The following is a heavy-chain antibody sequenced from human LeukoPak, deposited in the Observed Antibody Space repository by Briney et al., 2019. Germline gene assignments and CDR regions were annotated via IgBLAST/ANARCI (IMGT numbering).Heavy chain of an antibody. CDR2: LSGSGADT. CDR3: AKDPCGTRYCDS. D-gene: IGHD2-2*01. CDR1: GFTFSKNA. Sequence: PGGSLRLSCAASGFTFSKNAMSWVRQAPGKGLEWVSSLSGSGADTYYADSVKGRFTISRDNAKNTAYLQMNSLRAEDTAVYYCAKDPCGTRYCDSWSQGTLVTAS. J-gene: IGHJ4*02. V-gene: IGHV3-23*01.